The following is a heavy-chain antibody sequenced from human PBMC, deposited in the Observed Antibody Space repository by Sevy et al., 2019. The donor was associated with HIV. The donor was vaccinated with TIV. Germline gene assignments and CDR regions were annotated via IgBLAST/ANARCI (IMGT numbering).Heavy chain of an antibody. Sequence: GGSLRLSCAASGFTFDDYAMHWVRQAPGKGLEWVSGISWNSGSIGYADSVKGRFTISRDNAKNSLYLQMNSLRAEDTALYYCAKDISVMEMATIGSLAFDIWGHGTMVTVSS. V-gene: IGHV3-9*01. CDR2: ISWNSGSI. CDR1: GFTFDDYA. D-gene: IGHD5-12*01. CDR3: AKDISVMEMATIGSLAFDI. J-gene: IGHJ3*02.